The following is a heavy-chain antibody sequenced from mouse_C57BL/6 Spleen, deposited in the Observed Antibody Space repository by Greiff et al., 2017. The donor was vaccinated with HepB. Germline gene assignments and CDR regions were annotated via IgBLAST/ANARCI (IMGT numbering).Heavy chain of an antibody. CDR2: IYPGSGST. CDR3: ARSGDSYSFDY. V-gene: IGHV1-55*01. CDR1: GYTFTSYW. Sequence: QVQLQQPGAELVKPGASVKMSCKASGYTFTSYWITWVNQRPGQGLEWIGDIYPGSGSTNYNEKFKSKATLTVDTSSSPAYMQLSSLTSEDSAVYYCARSGDSYSFDYWGQGTTLTVSS. J-gene: IGHJ2*01.